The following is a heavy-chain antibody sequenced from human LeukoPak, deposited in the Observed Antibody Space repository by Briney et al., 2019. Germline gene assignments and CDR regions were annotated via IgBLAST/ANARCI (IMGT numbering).Heavy chain of an antibody. D-gene: IGHD3-22*01. J-gene: IGHJ4*02. CDR3: AKGPNYYYDSSGYYYDY. V-gene: IGHV3-30*04. CDR2: ISYDGSNK. Sequence: GGSLRLSCAASGFTFSNNAIHWVRQAPGKGLEWVAVISYDGSNKYYADSVKGRFTISRDNSKNTLYLQMNSLRAEDTAVYYCAKGPNYYYDSSGYYYDYWGQGTLVTVSS. CDR1: GFTFSNNA.